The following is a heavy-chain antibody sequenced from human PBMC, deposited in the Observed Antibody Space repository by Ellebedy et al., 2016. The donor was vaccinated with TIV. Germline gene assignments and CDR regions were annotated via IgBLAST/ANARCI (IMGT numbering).Heavy chain of an antibody. CDR1: GFTFSSYA. V-gene: IGHV3-23*01. Sequence: GESLKISXAASGFTFSSYAMSWVRQAPGKGLEWVSAISGSGGSTYYADSVKGRFTISRDNSKNTLYLQMNSLRAEDTAVYYCAKVGGNFGVVIRDWGQGTLVTVSS. J-gene: IGHJ4*02. CDR3: AKVGGNFGVVIRD. D-gene: IGHD3-3*01. CDR2: ISGSGGST.